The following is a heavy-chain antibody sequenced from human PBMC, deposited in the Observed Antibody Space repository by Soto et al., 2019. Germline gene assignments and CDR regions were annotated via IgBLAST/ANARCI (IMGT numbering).Heavy chain of an antibody. CDR3: AREPSI. J-gene: IGHJ4*02. CDR1: GASISSYNF. V-gene: IGHV4-31*03. Sequence: PSETLSLSCNVSGASISSYNFWNWFRQHPGKGLEWIGYINYSGSTYYNPSLKSRVTISLDTSKNQFSLKLNSVTAADTAVYYCAREPSIWGQGTLVTVSS. CDR2: INYSGST.